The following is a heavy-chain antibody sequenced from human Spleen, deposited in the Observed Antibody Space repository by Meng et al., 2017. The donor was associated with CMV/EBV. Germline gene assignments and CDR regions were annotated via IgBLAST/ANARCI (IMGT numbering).Heavy chain of an antibody. CDR2: ISSSSSYI. Sequence: GELRESGGGLLKPRGALSTFCAGSGSTFSSYSMTWVRQSPGKGLEWVSAISSSSSYIYYADSVKGRFTISRDNAKHSLYLQMTRLSVEETAVYYCARDCPGRSSGTFDYWGQGTLVTVSS. CDR3: ARDCPGRSSGTFDY. J-gene: IGHJ4*02. D-gene: IGHD6-6*01. CDR1: GSTFSSYS. V-gene: IGHV3-21*01.